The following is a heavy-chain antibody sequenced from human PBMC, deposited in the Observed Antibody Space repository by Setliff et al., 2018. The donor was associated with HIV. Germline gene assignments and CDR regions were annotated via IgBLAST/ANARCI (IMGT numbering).Heavy chain of an antibody. CDR3: ARGPKLMIPTSNWFDS. Sequence: ASVKVSCKTSGYIFDAYAITWVRQAPGQGLEWMGWISPYNGDINYAQKVQGRVTVTIDTSATTAYVELRSLTPDDTAVYYCARGPKLMIPTSNWFDSWGQGTPVTVSS. V-gene: IGHV1-18*01. J-gene: IGHJ5*01. CDR2: ISPYNGDI. CDR1: GYIFDAYA. D-gene: IGHD3-22*01.